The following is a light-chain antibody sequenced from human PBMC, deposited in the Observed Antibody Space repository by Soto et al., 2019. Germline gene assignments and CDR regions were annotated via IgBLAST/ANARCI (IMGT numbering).Light chain of an antibody. V-gene: IGKV3-20*01. CDR3: QQYGGSHQT. CDR2: AES. Sequence: EIVLTQSPGTLSLSPGERATLFCRASQSISKYLAWYQQRPGQSPRLLLYAESSRATGVPDRFSGGGSATDFTLTVSRLEPEDFAVYYCQQYGGSHQTFGQGTKLEIK. CDR1: QSISKY. J-gene: IGKJ2*01.